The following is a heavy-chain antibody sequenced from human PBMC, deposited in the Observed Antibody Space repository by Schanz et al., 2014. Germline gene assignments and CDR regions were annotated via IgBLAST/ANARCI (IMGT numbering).Heavy chain of an antibody. CDR3: AKEKEEVAADGSFFDY. D-gene: IGHD6-13*01. CDR2: ISFDGRNT. CDR1: GFTFSNHA. V-gene: IGHV3-30*18. J-gene: IGHJ4*02. Sequence: VHLLESGGGLVQPGGSLRLSCAASGFTFSNHALSWVRQAPGKGLEWVGFISFDGRNTGYAHSVKGRFTISRDNSKNTVNLQMNSLRAEDTAVYYCAKEKEEVAADGSFFDYWGQGTLVIVSS.